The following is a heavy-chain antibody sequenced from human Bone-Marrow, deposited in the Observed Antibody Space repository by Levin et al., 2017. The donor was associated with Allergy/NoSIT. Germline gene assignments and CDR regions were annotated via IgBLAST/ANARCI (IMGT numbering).Heavy chain of an antibody. CDR3: ARAEYGHHRIFDY. CDR1: GGSISSGDYY. CDR2: IYYSGST. Sequence: SETLSLTCTVSGGSISSGDYYWSWIRQPPGKGLEWIGYIYYSGSTYYNPSLKSRVTISVDTSKNQFSLKLSSVTAADTAVYYCARAEYGHHRIFDYWGQGTLVTVSS. V-gene: IGHV4-30-4*01. D-gene: IGHD1-14*01. J-gene: IGHJ4*02.